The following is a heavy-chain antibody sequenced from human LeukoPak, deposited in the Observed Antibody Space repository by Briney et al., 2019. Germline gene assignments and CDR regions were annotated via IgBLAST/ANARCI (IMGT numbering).Heavy chain of an antibody. J-gene: IGHJ5*02. CDR1: GYTFTDYY. V-gene: IGHV1-2*02. CDR2: INPNSGGT. Sequence: ASVKVSCKASGYTFTDYYIHWVRQAPGQGLEWMGWINPNSGGTSYVQKFQGRVSMTRDTSSTTADVELSRLRSDDTAVYYCARSGMARGFDPWGQGTLVTVS. CDR3: ARSGMARGFDP. D-gene: IGHD3-10*01.